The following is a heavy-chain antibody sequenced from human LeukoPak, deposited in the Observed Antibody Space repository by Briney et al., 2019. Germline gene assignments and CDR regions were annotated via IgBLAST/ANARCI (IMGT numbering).Heavy chain of an antibody. Sequence: GGSLRLSCAASGFTFTTYWMSWVRQLPGKGLEWVANINQDGTEKYYVDSVKGRFTISRDNAKNSLDLQMNSLRAEDTALYYCARDRCSGGRCYSLSVGHMDVWGKGTTVTVSS. CDR2: INQDGTEK. J-gene: IGHJ6*03. CDR3: ARDRCSGGRCYSLSVGHMDV. D-gene: IGHD2-15*01. V-gene: IGHV3-7*01. CDR1: GFTFTTYW.